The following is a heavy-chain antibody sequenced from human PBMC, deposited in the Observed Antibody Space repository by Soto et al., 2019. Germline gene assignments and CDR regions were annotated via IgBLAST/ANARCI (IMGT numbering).Heavy chain of an antibody. CDR1: GFSFSDYG. Sequence: QVQLVESGGGVVQPGRSQRLSCAASGFSFSDYGMHWVRQPPGKGLEWVAYTSYDGSKTYYADSVMGRFTISRDNSKNTLFLLMNSLRPEDTAMYYCAKTRTIFGVVSRHYFDYWGQGTLVTVSS. J-gene: IGHJ4*02. CDR2: TSYDGSKT. D-gene: IGHD3-3*01. CDR3: AKTRTIFGVVSRHYFDY. V-gene: IGHV3-30*18.